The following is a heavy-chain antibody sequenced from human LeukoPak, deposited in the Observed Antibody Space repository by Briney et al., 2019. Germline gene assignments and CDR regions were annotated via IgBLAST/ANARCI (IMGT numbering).Heavy chain of an antibody. CDR3: ARDTGYDGSGTLEY. CDR1: GYTFFSNG. Sequence: ASLKVSCKTSGYTFFSNGISWVRQAPGQGLEWMGWISTYSGDTNYAQNLQGRVIMTTDTSTSTAYMELRGLRSDDTAVYYCARDTGYDGSGTLEYWGQGTLVTVSS. CDR2: ISTYSGDT. V-gene: IGHV1-18*01. D-gene: IGHD3-10*01. J-gene: IGHJ4*02.